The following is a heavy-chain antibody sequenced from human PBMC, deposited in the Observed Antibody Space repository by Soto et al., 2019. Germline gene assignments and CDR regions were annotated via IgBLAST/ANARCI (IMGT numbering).Heavy chain of an antibody. Sequence: PSQTLSLTCGISGDSVSRNSVAWNWIRQSPSRGLEWLGRTYYRSKWYNDSAVSVKGRITINPDTSKNHFTLQVTSVTPEDTAIYYCARSFGGAYDSFDFWGQGTLVTVS. V-gene: IGHV6-1*01. J-gene: IGHJ4*02. CDR2: TYYRSKWYN. D-gene: IGHD5-12*01. CDR3: ARSFGGAYDSFDF. CDR1: GDSVSRNSVA.